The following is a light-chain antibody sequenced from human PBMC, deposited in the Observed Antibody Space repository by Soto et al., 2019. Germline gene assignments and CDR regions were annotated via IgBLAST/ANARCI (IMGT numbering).Light chain of an antibody. J-gene: IGLJ1*01. CDR3: QAYDSGVSGSLYV. CDR2: DNS. CDR1: SSNIGAGYD. V-gene: IGLV1-40*01. Sequence: QSVLTQPPSVSGAPGQRVTISCTGSSSNIGAGYDVHWYQQLPGTAPKVLIFDNSNRPSGVPYRFSGSKSGTSASLAITGLQAEDEGDDYCQAYDSGVSGSLYVFGTGTQLTVL.